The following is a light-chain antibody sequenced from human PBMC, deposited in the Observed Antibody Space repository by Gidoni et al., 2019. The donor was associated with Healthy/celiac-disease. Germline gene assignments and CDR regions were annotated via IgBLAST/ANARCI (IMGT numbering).Light chain of an antibody. CDR2: DTS. CDR1: TGAVTSGHY. Sequence: QAVVTQAPSLTVSPGGTVTRTCGSSTGAVTSGHYPYWFQQKPGQAPRTLIYDTSNKHSWTPARFSGSLLGGKAALTLSGAQPEDEAEYYCLLSYSGARVVFGGGTKLTVL. V-gene: IGLV7-46*01. CDR3: LLSYSGARVV. J-gene: IGLJ2*01.